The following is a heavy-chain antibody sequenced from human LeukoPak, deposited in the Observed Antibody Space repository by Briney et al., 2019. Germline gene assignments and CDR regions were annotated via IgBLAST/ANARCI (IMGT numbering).Heavy chain of an antibody. J-gene: IGHJ4*02. D-gene: IGHD2-2*01. V-gene: IGHV3-23*01. CDR2: ISGSGGST. CDR1: GFTFSSYA. Sequence: GGSLRLSCAASGFTFSSYAMSWVRQAPGKGLEWVSAISGSGGSTYYADSVKGRFTISRDNSKNTLYLQMNSLRAEDTAVYYCAKLIVVVPAAPGAADYWGQGTLVTVSS. CDR3: AKLIVVVPAAPGAADY.